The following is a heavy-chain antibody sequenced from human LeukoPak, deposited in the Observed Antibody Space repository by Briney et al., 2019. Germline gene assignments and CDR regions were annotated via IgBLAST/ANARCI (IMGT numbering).Heavy chain of an antibody. CDR2: IIPILGIA. CDR3: ARGHYDFWSGQRFYMDV. D-gene: IGHD3-3*01. Sequence: SSVKVSCKASGGTFSSYTISWVRQAPGQGLEWMGRIIPILGIANYAQKFQGRVTITADKSTSTAYMELSSLRSEDTAVYYCARGHYDFWSGQRFYMDVWGKGTTVTVSS. J-gene: IGHJ6*03. CDR1: GGTFSSYT. V-gene: IGHV1-69*02.